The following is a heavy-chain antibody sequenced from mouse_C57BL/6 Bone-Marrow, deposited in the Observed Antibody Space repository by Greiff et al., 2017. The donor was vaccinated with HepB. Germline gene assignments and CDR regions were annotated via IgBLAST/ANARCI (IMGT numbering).Heavy chain of an antibody. CDR1: GFNIKDDY. V-gene: IGHV14-4*01. D-gene: IGHD2-1*01. Sequence: VQLQQSGAELVRPWASVKLSCTASGFNIKDDYMHWVKQRPEQGLEWIGWIDPENGDTEYASKFQGKATITADTSSNTAYLQLSSLTSEDTAVYYCTTWDGKAWFAYWGQGTLVTVSA. J-gene: IGHJ3*01. CDR2: IDPENGDT. CDR3: TTWDGKAWFAY.